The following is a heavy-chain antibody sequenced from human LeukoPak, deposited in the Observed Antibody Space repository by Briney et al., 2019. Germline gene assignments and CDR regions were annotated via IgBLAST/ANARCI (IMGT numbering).Heavy chain of an antibody. V-gene: IGHV3-74*01. J-gene: IGHJ4*02. D-gene: IGHD3-16*01. CDR2: INSDGRST. Sequence: GGSLRLSCVASGFTFSSYWMHWVRQAPGKGRVGVSHINSDGRSTSYADSVKGRFTISRDNAKNTLYLQMNSLRVEDTAVYYCARAGWGSDVDYWGQGTLVTVSS. CDR3: ARAGWGSDVDY. CDR1: GFTFSSYW.